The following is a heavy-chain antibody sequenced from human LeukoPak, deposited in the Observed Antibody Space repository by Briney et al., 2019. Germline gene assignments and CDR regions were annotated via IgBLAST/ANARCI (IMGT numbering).Heavy chain of an antibody. CDR3: ARDGTAGWFDP. CDR1: GGTFSSYA. J-gene: IGHJ5*02. Sequence: SVKVSCKASGGTFSSYAISWVRQAPGQGLEWMGRIIPILGIANYAQKFQGRVTITADKSTSAAYMELSSLRSEDTAVYYCARDGTAGWFDPWGQGTLVTVSS. D-gene: IGHD6-13*01. CDR2: IIPILGIA. V-gene: IGHV1-69*04.